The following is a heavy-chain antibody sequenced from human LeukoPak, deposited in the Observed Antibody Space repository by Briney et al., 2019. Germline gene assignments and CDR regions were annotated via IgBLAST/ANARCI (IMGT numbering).Heavy chain of an antibody. J-gene: IGHJ5*02. Sequence: SETLSLTCGDYGGSLSGHYWSWIRQPPGKGLEWIGEINHSGSANYNSSLKSRVSISVDTSRNHFSLRLNSVTAADTALYFCARGRKDVAIVPTAVLGVWFDPWGQGTLVTVSS. V-gene: IGHV4-34*01. D-gene: IGHD2-15*01. CDR3: ARGRKDVAIVPTAVLGVWFDP. CDR1: GGSLSGHY. CDR2: INHSGSA.